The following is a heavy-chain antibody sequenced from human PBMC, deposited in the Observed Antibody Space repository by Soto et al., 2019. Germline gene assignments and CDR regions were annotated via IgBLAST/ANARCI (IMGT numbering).Heavy chain of an antibody. J-gene: IGHJ4*02. CDR1: GFTFSSYS. D-gene: IGHD6-13*01. Sequence: EVQLVESGGGLVQPGGSLRLSCAASGFTFSSYSMNWVRQAPGKGLEWVSYISSSSSTIYYADSVKGRFTISRDNAKNSLYLQMNSLRAEDTAVYYCARDEDGSSWYGAFDYWGQGTLVTVSS. CDR3: ARDEDGSSWYGAFDY. CDR2: ISSSSSTI. V-gene: IGHV3-48*01.